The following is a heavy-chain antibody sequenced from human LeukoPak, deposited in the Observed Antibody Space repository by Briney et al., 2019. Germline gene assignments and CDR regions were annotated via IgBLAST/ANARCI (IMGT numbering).Heavy chain of an antibody. J-gene: IGHJ4*02. CDR1: GGTFSSYA. D-gene: IGHD3-10*01. Sequence: SVKVSCKASGGTFSSYAISWVRQTPGQGLEWMGGIIPIFGTANYAQKFQGRVTITVDESTSTAYMELSSLRSEDTAVYYCARYYYGSGSLDYWGQGTLVTVSS. CDR2: IIPIFGTA. V-gene: IGHV1-69*13. CDR3: ARYYYGSGSLDY.